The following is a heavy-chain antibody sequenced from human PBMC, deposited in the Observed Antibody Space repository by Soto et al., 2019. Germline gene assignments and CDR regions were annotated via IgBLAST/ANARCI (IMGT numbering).Heavy chain of an antibody. D-gene: IGHD4-17*01. J-gene: IGHJ4*02. CDR3: ARRASNYGDPIDY. CDR1: GYSFTSYW. Sequence: GESLKISCKGSGYSFTSYWIGWVRQMPGKGLEWMGIIYPGDSYTNYSPSFQGHVTISADKSISTAYLQWSSLKASDTAMYYCARRASNYGDPIDYWGQGTLVTVSS. V-gene: IGHV5-51*01. CDR2: IYPGDSYT.